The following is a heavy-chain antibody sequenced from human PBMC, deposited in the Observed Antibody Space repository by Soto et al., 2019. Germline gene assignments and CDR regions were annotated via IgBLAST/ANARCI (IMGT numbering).Heavy chain of an antibody. Sequence: QVQLVQSGAEVNKPGSSVKLSCKASGGYFSSLSISWVRQAPGQGLEWMGGTIPNFGTADYAQNFQGRVTLPADEKTRTVYMELTSLTSDAAALYCCASGWGHSDSTGYYMYFEVWGQGTLVTVSS. V-gene: IGHV1-69*01. CDR2: TIPNFGTA. D-gene: IGHD3-9*01. J-gene: IGHJ1*01. CDR1: GGYFSSLS. CDR3: ASGWGHSDSTGYYMYFEV.